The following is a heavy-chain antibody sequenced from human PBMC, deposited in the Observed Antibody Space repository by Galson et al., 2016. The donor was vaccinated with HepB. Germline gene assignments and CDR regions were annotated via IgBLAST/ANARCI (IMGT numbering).Heavy chain of an antibody. Sequence: SVKVSCKVSGHTLTELSMHWVRQAPGKGLEWMGGFDPEDGETIYAQKFQGRVTMTEDTSTHTAYMELSSLRSEDTAVYYCAREGVVTDTGVYYYYGLDVWGQGTTVTVSS. CDR2: FDPEDGET. D-gene: IGHD2-21*02. V-gene: IGHV1-24*01. CDR1: GHTLTELS. J-gene: IGHJ6*02. CDR3: AREGVVTDTGVYYYYGLDV.